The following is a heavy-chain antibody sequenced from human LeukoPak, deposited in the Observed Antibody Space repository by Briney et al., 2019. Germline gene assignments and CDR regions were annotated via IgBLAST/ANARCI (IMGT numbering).Heavy chain of an antibody. Sequence: ASVKVSCKASGYTFISYGGSWVRQAPGQGLEWMGWIDTYKGSTNYAENLQGTVTVTTDTSTSTVYMELRSLRADDTAVYYCARPNKEATGYYFDYWGQGTLVTVPS. CDR1: GYTFISYG. CDR2: IDTYKGST. D-gene: IGHD1-1*01. V-gene: IGHV1-18*01. J-gene: IGHJ4*02. CDR3: ARPNKEATGYYFDY.